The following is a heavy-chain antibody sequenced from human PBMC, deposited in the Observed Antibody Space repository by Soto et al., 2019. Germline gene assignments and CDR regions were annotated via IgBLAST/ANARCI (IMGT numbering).Heavy chain of an antibody. Sequence: LRLSCAASGFTFSSYAMHWVRQAPGKGLEWVAVISYDGSNKYYADSVKGRFTISRDNSKNTLYLQMNSLRAEDTAVYYCARGPYWNLFDYWGQGTLVTVSS. CDR2: ISYDGSNK. V-gene: IGHV3-30-3*01. CDR1: GFTFSSYA. D-gene: IGHD1-1*01. CDR3: ARGPYWNLFDY. J-gene: IGHJ4*02.